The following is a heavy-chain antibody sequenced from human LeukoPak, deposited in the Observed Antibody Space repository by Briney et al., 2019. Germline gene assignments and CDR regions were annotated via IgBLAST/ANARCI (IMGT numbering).Heavy chain of an antibody. CDR3: ARESWFPPYYYFGLDV. J-gene: IGHJ6*02. D-gene: IGHD3-10*01. CDR1: GGTFSNDA. Sequence: SVKVSCKASGGTFSNDAISWMRQAPGQGLEWMGGIIPIFGPTNYAQNFKGRVTITADESMSTTYMEVSSLRSEDTAVYYCARESWFPPYYYFGLDVWGQGTTVTVPS. V-gene: IGHV1-69*13. CDR2: IIPIFGPT.